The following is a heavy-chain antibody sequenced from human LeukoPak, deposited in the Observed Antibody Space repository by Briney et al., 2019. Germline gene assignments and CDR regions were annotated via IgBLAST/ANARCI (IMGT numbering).Heavy chain of an antibody. CDR3: ASAWELPPGVDAFDI. CDR1: GGSISSYY. V-gene: IGHV4-4*07. Sequence: PSETLSLTCTVSGGSISSYYWSWIRQPAGKGLEWIGRIYTSGSTNCNPSLKSRVTMSVDTSKNQFSLKLSSVTAADTAVYYCASAWELPPGVDAFDIWGQGTMVTVSS. CDR2: IYTSGST. D-gene: IGHD1-26*01. J-gene: IGHJ3*02.